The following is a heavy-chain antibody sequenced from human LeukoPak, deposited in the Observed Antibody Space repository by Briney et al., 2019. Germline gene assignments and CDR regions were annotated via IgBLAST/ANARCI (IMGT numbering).Heavy chain of an antibody. CDR2: VKSDGSVT. Sequence: PGGSLRLSCAASGFTFSSYWMHWVRQAPGKGLVWVSRVKSDGSVTNYADSVKGRFTISRDNAKNTLYLQMNSLRAEDTAVYYCAMFSYVSGTTISWGQGTLVTVSS. V-gene: IGHV3-74*01. CDR3: AMFSYVSGTTIS. J-gene: IGHJ4*02. CDR1: GFTFSSYW. D-gene: IGHD1-20*01.